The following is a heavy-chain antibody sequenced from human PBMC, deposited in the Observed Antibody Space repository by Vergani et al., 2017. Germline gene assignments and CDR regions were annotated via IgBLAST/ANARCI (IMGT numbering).Heavy chain of an antibody. CDR3: AKDTPPIVVVPAAPHDAFDI. D-gene: IGHD2-2*01. CDR1: GFSFSGYW. Sequence: EVQLVESGGGLIHPGGSLRLSCEGSGFSFSGYWMHWVRQSPEKGLVWVSRIKSDGSITNYADSVKGRFTISRDNAKNTLYLQMNSLRAEDTAVYYCAKDTPPIVVVPAAPHDAFDIWGQGTMVTVSS. V-gene: IGHV3-74*01. J-gene: IGHJ3*02. CDR2: IKSDGSIT.